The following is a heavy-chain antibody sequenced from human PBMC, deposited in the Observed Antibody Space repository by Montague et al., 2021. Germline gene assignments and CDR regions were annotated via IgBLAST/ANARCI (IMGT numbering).Heavy chain of an antibody. CDR2: IVHTGNT. D-gene: IGHD3-10*01. J-gene: IGHJ1*01. Sequence: SETLSLTCAVSGGSFSGYFWSWIRQPPGKGLEWIGEIVHTGNTNHYPSPKSRVTIPVDMSKSQFSFTLMSMTAADTAVYDCTGPYDGAGNHLRPAARWGRGTLVTVSS. V-gene: IGHV4-34*12. CDR1: GGSFSGYF. CDR3: TGPYDGAGNHLRPAAR.